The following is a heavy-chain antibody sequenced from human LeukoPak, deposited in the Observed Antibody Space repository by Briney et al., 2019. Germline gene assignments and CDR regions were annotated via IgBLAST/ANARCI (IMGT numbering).Heavy chain of an antibody. Sequence: GGSLRLSCAVSGFTFRSYSMNWVRQAPGKGLEWVSAISGSGGSTYYADSVKGRFTISRDNSKNTLYLQMNSLRAEDTAVYYCAKDHELVATSVDYWGQGTLVTVSS. CDR2: ISGSGGST. J-gene: IGHJ4*02. CDR1: GFTFRSYS. V-gene: IGHV3-23*01. CDR3: AKDHELVATSVDY. D-gene: IGHD5-12*01.